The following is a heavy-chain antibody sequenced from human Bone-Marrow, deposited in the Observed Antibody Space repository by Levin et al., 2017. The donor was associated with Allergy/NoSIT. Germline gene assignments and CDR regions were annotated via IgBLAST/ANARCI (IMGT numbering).Heavy chain of an antibody. Sequence: SETLSLTCTVSGRSISNYYWNWIRQTPGKGLEWIGYIYYTGSTTYNPSLKIRVTISLDTSKNQFSLTVTSVTAADPAVYYCARERREFSRTIGYNYYGMDVWGQGTTVIVS. CDR1: GRSISNYY. V-gene: IGHV4-59*01. D-gene: IGHD1-14*01. CDR3: ARERREFSRTIGYNYYGMDV. J-gene: IGHJ6*02. CDR2: IYYTGST.